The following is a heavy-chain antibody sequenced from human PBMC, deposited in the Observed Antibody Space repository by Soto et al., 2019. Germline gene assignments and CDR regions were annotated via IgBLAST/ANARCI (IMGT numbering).Heavy chain of an antibody. CDR2: IRQDGGNT. D-gene: IGHD4-17*01. V-gene: IGHV3-43*02. CDR3: AKDKGDYGGTYGMDV. Sequence: GGSLRLSCAASGFTFSSFWMSWVRQAPGKGLEWVSNIRQDGGNTYYADSVKGRFTISRDNSKNSLYLQMNSLRTEDTALYYCAKDKGDYGGTYGMDVWGQGTTVTVSS. CDR1: GFTFSSFW. J-gene: IGHJ6*02.